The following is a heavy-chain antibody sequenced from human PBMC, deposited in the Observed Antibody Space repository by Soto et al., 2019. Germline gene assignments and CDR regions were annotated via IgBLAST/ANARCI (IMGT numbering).Heavy chain of an antibody. CDR1: GFTFSSYE. Sequence: PGGSLRLSCAASGFTFSSYEMNWVRQAPGKGLEWVSYISSSGSTIYYADSVKGRFTISRDNAKNSLYLQMNSLRAEDTAVYYCARVGYSYGFDYWGQGTLVTVSS. D-gene: IGHD5-18*01. V-gene: IGHV3-48*03. CDR3: ARVGYSYGFDY. J-gene: IGHJ4*02. CDR2: ISSSGSTI.